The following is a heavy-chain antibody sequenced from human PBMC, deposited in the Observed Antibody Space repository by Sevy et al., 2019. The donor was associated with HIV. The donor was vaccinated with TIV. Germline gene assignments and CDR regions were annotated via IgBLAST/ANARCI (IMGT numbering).Heavy chain of an antibody. D-gene: IGHD3-3*01. CDR3: ARETKTYDFWFSY. Sequence: ASVKVSCKASGYTFTGYYMHWVRQPPGQGREWMGWSNPNSGGTNFAQTFQGRVTMTRDTSISTAYMELSRLRSDDTALYYCARETKTYDFWFSYWGQGTLVTVSS. J-gene: IGHJ4*02. CDR1: GYTFTGYY. CDR2: SNPNSGGT. V-gene: IGHV1-2*02.